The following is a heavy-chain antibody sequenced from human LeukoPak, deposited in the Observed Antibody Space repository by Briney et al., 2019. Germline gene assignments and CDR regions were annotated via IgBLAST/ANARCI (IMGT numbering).Heavy chain of an antibody. D-gene: IGHD6-13*01. J-gene: IGHJ5*02. Sequence: SETLSLTCAVSGYSISSSNWWGWIRPPPGKGLEWIGYIYYSGSTNYNPSLKSRVTISVDTSKNQFSLKLSSVTAADTAVYYCARTAARSSSWYANNWFDPWGQGTLVTVSS. CDR3: ARTAARSSSWYANNWFDP. V-gene: IGHV4-28*01. CDR1: GYSISSSNW. CDR2: IYYSGST.